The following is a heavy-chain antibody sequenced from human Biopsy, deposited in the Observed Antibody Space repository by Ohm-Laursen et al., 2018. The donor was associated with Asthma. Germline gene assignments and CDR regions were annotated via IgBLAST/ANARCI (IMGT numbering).Heavy chain of an antibody. D-gene: IGHD5-12*01. CDR1: GGTFSSNS. V-gene: IGHV1-2*04. CDR2: INPNSGGT. CDR3: ARGYSGSDRIVYYYSGLEV. J-gene: IGHJ6*02. Sequence: GSSVKVSCKASGGTFSSNSINWVRQAPGQGLEWMGWINPNSGGTNYAQKFQGWVTMTRDTSISTAYMELSSLSSEDTAVYYCARGYSGSDRIVYYYSGLEVWGQGTTVTVSS.